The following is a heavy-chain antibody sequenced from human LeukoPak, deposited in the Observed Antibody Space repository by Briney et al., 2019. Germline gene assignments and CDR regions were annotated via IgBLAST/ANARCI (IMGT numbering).Heavy chain of an antibody. V-gene: IGHV1-8*01. CDR2: MNPNSGNT. CDR3: ARLGRTPRPDYYCYMDV. CDR1: GYTFTSYD. Sequence: ASVKVSCKASGYTFTSYDINWVRQATGQGLEWMGWMNPNSGNTGYAQKFQGRVTRTRNTSISTAYMELSSLRSEDTAVYYCARLGRTPRPDYYCYMDVWGKGTTVTVSS. J-gene: IGHJ6*03.